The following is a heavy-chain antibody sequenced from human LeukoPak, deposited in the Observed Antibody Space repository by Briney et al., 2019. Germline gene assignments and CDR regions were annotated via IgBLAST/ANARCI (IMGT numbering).Heavy chain of an antibody. CDR3: ARGGTYGSGSDQHTTLDY. D-gene: IGHD3-10*01. CDR1: GGSIRPYY. J-gene: IGHJ4*02. V-gene: IGHV4-4*07. CDR2: VHGSGSP. Sequence: SETLSLTCTVSGGSIRPYYWSWIRQSAGKGLEWIGRVHGSGSPNYDPSLKSRVIISVDKSKNHLSLKLNSVTAADTAVYYCARGGTYGSGSDQHTTLDYWGQGTLVTVSS.